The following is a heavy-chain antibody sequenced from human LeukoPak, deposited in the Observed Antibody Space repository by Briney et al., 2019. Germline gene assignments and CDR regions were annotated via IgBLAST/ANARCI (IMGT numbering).Heavy chain of an antibody. CDR2: INHSGNT. Sequence: SETLSLTCAVYGVSFSGYYWSWIRQPPGKGLEWIGEINHSGNTNYNPSLKSRVTISVDTSKNQFSLKLSSVTAADTAVYYCAGGRLRFPQTRWGQGTLVTVSS. CDR3: AGGRLRFPQTR. D-gene: IGHD5-12*01. CDR1: GVSFSGYY. V-gene: IGHV4-34*01. J-gene: IGHJ4*02.